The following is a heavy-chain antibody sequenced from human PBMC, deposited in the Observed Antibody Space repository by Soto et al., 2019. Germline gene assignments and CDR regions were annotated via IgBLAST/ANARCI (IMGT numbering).Heavy chain of an antibody. D-gene: IGHD2-21*02. J-gene: IGHJ4*02. CDR3: ARSYCGCDCYSYYFDC. V-gene: IGHV1-69*12. CDR2: IIPIFGTA. CDR1: GGTFSSYA. Sequence: QVQLVQSGAEVKKPGSSVKVSCKASGGTFSSYAISWVRQAPGQGLEWMGGIIPIFGTANYAQKFQGRVTITADESKSTAYMQLSSLRCDDTAVYYCARSYCGCDCYSYYFDCEGQGTLVTVSS.